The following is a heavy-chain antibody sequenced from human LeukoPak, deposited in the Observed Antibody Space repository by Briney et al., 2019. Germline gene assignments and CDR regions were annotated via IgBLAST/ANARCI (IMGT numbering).Heavy chain of an antibody. Sequence: KTSETLSLTCAVYGGSFSGYYWTWIRQPPGKGLEWIGEIYHSGSTNYNPSLKSRVTISVDKSKNQFSLKLSSVTAADTAVYYCARDRSSSSWYFRYYYYYMDVWGKGTTVTVSS. CDR1: GGSFSGYY. V-gene: IGHV4-34*01. D-gene: IGHD6-13*01. CDR3: ARDRSSSSWYFRYYYYYMDV. CDR2: IYHSGST. J-gene: IGHJ6*03.